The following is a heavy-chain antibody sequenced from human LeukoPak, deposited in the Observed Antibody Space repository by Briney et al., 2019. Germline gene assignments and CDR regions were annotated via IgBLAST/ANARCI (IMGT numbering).Heavy chain of an antibody. CDR3: GNTYYDFWSSYYPLGY. Sequence: LGGSLRLSCAASGFTFSSYGMHWVRQAPGKGLEWVAFIRYDGSNKYYADSVKGRFTISRDNSKNTLYLQMNSLRAEDTAVYYCGNTYYDFWSSYYPLGYWGQGTLVTVSS. CDR2: IRYDGSNK. D-gene: IGHD3-3*01. V-gene: IGHV3-30*02. CDR1: GFTFSSYG. J-gene: IGHJ4*02.